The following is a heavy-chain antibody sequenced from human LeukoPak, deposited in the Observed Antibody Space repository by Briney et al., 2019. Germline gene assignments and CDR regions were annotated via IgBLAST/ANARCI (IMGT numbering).Heavy chain of an antibody. CDR3: VKVAKYYYGSETYYFFEH. J-gene: IGHJ4*02. CDR2: IYSGGTT. CDR1: GFTVSGNY. D-gene: IGHD3-10*01. Sequence: GGSLRLSCAVSGFTVSGNYMSWVRQAPGKGLEWVSLIYSGGTTYYADSVKGRFTISRDNAKNSLDLQMNSLRVEDTGIYYCVKVAKYYYGSETYYFFEHWGQGTPVTASS. V-gene: IGHV3-53*01.